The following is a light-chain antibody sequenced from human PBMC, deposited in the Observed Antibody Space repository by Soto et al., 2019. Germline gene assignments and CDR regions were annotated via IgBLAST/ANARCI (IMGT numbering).Light chain of an antibody. V-gene: IGLV2-23*01. CDR3: CSYAGSTFYV. J-gene: IGLJ1*01. CDR2: EGS. Sequence: QSALTQPASVSGSPGQSIAVSCTGTSSDVGSYNLVSWYQQHPGKAPKLILYEGSQRPSGVSDRFSGSKTGNTASLTISGLQAEDEADYYCCSYAGSTFYVFGTGTKLTVL. CDR1: SSDVGSYNL.